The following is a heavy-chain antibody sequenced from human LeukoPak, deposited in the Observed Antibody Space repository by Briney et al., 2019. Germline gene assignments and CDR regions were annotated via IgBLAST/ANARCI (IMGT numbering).Heavy chain of an antibody. CDR1: GGTFSSYA. J-gene: IGHJ4*02. Sequence: SVKVSCKASGGTFSSYAVSWVRQAPGQGLEWMGRIIPIFGTANYAQKFQGRVTITTDEATSTAYMELSSLRSEDTAVYYCARDRDGYNQFDYWGQGTLVTVSS. V-gene: IGHV1-69*05. CDR2: IIPIFGTA. D-gene: IGHD5-24*01. CDR3: ARDRDGYNQFDY.